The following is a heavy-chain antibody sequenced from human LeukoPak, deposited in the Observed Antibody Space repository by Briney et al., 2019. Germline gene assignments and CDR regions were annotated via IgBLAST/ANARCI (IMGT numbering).Heavy chain of an antibody. CDR1: GGSVSSGSHY. Sequence: SETLSLTCTVSGGSVSSGSHYWSWIRQPPGKGLEWIGYIYYSGSTNYNPSLKSRVTISVDTSKNQFSLKLSSVTAADTAVYYCARALPGMDVWGKGTTVTVSS. J-gene: IGHJ6*04. V-gene: IGHV4-61*01. CDR3: ARALPGMDV. CDR2: IYYSGST.